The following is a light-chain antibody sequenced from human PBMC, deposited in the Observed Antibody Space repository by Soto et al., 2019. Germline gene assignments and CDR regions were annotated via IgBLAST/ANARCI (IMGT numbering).Light chain of an antibody. V-gene: IGKV3-20*01. CDR3: QQYGSSPQT. J-gene: IGKJ1*01. Sequence: IVLTQSPGTLSLSPGERVTLSCRASQRVSSNYLAWYQHKPGQAPRLLIYGASSRATGIPDRFSGSGSGTDFTLTISRLEPADSAVYYCQQYGSSPQTFGQGTKVEIK. CDR2: GAS. CDR1: QRVSSNY.